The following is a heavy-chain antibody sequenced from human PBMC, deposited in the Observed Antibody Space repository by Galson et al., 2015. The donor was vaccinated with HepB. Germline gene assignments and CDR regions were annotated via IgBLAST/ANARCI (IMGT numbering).Heavy chain of an antibody. Sequence: SCKASGGTFSSYAISWVRQAPGQGLEWMGGIIPIFGTANYAQKFQGRVTITADESTSTAYMEPSSLRSEDTAVYYCASGPDTWFDPWGQGTLVTASS. J-gene: IGHJ5*02. V-gene: IGHV1-69*01. CDR2: IIPIFGTA. CDR1: GGTFSSYA. CDR3: ASGPDTWFDP.